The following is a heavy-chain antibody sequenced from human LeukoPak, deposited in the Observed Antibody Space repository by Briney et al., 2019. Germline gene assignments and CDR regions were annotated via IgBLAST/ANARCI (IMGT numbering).Heavy chain of an antibody. Sequence: GASVKVSCKASGYTFTSYYIHWVRQAPGQGLEWMGIINPSGGSTNYAQKLQGRVTMTRDTSTSTVYMELSSLRSDDTAVYYCARGPRITLVRGGQWYFYMDVWGKGTTVTISS. CDR1: GYTFTSYY. V-gene: IGHV1-46*01. J-gene: IGHJ6*03. D-gene: IGHD3-10*01. CDR3: ARGPRITLVRGGQWYFYMDV. CDR2: INPSGGST.